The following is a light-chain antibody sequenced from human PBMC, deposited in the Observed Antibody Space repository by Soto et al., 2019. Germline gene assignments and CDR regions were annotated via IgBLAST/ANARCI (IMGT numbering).Light chain of an antibody. Sequence: QSVLTQPASVSGSPGQSITIPCTGTSSDVGAYNYVFWYQQHPGKAPKMIISEVSNRPSGVSNRFSGSKFGNTASLTISGLQAEDEADYYCSSYTSSNTAVFGGGTKLTVL. CDR3: SSYTSSNTAV. CDR1: SSDVGAYNY. J-gene: IGLJ2*01. CDR2: EVS. V-gene: IGLV2-14*01.